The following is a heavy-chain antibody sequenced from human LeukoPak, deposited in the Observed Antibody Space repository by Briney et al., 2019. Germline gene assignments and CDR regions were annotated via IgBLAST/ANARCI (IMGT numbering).Heavy chain of an antibody. CDR3: AREDYYGSGXGSXYXXGMDV. D-gene: IGHD3-10*01. V-gene: IGHV3-7*01. J-gene: IGHJ6*02. Sequence: PGGSLRLSCAASGFTFSSYAMSWVRQAPGKGLEWVATIKQDGSEIYYVDSVKGRFTISRDNAKNSLYLQMNSLRAEDTAVYYCAREDYYGSGXGSXYXXGMDVWGQGTXVTVSS. CDR2: IKQDGSEI. CDR1: GFTFSSYA.